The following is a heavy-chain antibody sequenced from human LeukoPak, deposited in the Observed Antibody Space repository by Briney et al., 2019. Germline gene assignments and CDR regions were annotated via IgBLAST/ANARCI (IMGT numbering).Heavy chain of an antibody. CDR1: GFTFSSYA. D-gene: IGHD3-22*01. CDR3: AKVNYYESSDIGLFDY. CDR2: ISGSGTSA. V-gene: IGHV3-23*01. Sequence: GGSLRLSCAASGFTFSSYAMSWVRQAPGKGLEWVSGISGSGTSAFYADSVRGRFTISRDHSKNTLYLQMNSLRAGDTAVYYCAKVNYYESSDIGLFDYWGQGTLVTVSS. J-gene: IGHJ4*02.